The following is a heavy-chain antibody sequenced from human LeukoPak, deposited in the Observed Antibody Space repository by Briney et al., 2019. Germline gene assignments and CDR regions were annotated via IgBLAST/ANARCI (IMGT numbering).Heavy chain of an antibody. CDR1: GGSISSYY. CDR2: IYYSGST. J-gene: IGHJ3*02. D-gene: IGHD6-19*01. V-gene: IGHV4-59*08. CDR3: ARHSERWLGAFDI. Sequence: SETLSLTCTVSGGSISSYYWSWIRQPPGKGLEWIGYIYYSGSTNYNPSLKSRVTISVYTSKNQFSLKLSSVTAADTAVYYCARHSERWLGAFDIWGQGTMVTVSS.